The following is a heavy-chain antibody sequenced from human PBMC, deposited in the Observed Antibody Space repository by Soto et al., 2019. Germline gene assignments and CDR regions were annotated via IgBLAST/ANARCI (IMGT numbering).Heavy chain of an antibody. CDR3: ARDCPGSSTTCYGNEWFDS. D-gene: IGHD2-2*01. V-gene: IGHV3-48*01. J-gene: IGHJ5*01. Sequence: EVQLVESGGGLVQPGGSLRLSCAASGFTFSSYSMNWVRQAPGKGLEWVSYISSSRSTIYYADSVKGRFTISRDKAKNSLYLQMNSLTAEDTAVYYCARDCPGSSTTCYGNEWFDSWGQGTLVTVSS. CDR1: GFTFSSYS. CDR2: ISSSRSTI.